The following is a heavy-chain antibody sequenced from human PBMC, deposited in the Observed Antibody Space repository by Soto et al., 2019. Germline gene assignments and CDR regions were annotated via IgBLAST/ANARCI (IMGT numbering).Heavy chain of an antibody. CDR3: ARSYLDPGTLED. J-gene: IGHJ4*02. V-gene: IGHV4-31*03. D-gene: IGHD6-13*01. CDR2: IHYSGST. Sequence: PSETLSLTCSVSGNSISSGGFYWSWIRQRPGHGLEWIGYIHYSGSTYYNPSLKSRLSISADTSKKQFSLKLRSVTAADSAIYFCARSYLDPGTLEDWGQGTLVTVSS. CDR1: GNSISSGGFY.